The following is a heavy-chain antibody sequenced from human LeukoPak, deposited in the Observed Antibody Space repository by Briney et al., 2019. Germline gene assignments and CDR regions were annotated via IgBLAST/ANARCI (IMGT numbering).Heavy chain of an antibody. V-gene: IGHV3-74*01. J-gene: IGHJ4*02. CDR3: AALPSGGSDY. Sequence: GGSLRLSCAVSGFTFSSYWMHWVRQAPGKGLVWVSRINSDGSSTSYADSVEGRFTISRDNAKNTLYLQMNSLRAEDTAVYYCAALPSGGSDYWGQGTLVTVSS. CDR2: INSDGSST. D-gene: IGHD3-10*01. CDR1: GFTFSSYW.